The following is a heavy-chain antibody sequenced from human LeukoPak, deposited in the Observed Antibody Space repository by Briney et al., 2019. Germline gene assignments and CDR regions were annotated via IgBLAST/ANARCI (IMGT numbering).Heavy chain of an antibody. J-gene: IGHJ4*02. D-gene: IGHD3-9*01. CDR1: GGSFTTYY. CDR2: ISLGGGNS. CDR3: GIDLPTGYFSTAY. Sequence: ASVKVSCRASGGSFTTYYMHWVRQAPAQGLEWMGVISLGGGNSGSADKFQGRITMTRDTSTSIVYMELSSLRSEDTAVYYCGIDLPTGYFSTAYWGQGTLVTVSS. V-gene: IGHV1-46*01.